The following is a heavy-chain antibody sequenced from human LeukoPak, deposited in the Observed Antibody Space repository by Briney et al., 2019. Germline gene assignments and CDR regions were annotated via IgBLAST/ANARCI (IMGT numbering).Heavy chain of an antibody. V-gene: IGHV1-18*01. Sequence: ASVKVSCKTSGYPFANFAISWVRQARGQGLEWVGWISGDKGPTYYAPKLQDRVTLTTDSSTSTAYMELRNLRPDDTAVYYCARDSRYSHSAGAFDIWGQGTKVTVSS. J-gene: IGHJ3*02. CDR1: GYPFANFA. D-gene: IGHD5-12*01. CDR2: ISGDKGPT. CDR3: ARDSRYSHSAGAFDI.